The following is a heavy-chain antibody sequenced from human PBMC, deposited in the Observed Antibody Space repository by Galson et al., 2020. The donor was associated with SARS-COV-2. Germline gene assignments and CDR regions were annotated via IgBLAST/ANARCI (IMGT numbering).Heavy chain of an antibody. CDR3: VGLGVGDYYYYYGMDV. CDR1: GGSFSSNY. D-gene: IGHD4-17*01. V-gene: IGHV4-59*01. Sequence: SETLSLTCTVSGGSFSSNYWNWIRQPPGKGLEWIGNIHYSGSTDYNPSLESRVTISIDTSKNQFSLKLRSVTAADTAVYYCVGLGVGDYYYYYGMDVWGQGTTVTVSS. CDR2: IHYSGST. J-gene: IGHJ6*02.